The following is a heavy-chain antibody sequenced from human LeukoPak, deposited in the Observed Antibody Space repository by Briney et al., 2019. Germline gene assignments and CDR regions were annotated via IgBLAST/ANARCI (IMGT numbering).Heavy chain of an antibody. Sequence: PSETLSLTCTVSGGSISSCYWSWIRQPPGKGLEWIRYIYYSGSTNYNPSLKSRVTISVDTSKNQFSLKLSSVTAADTAVYYCAREVGSGYTASVLAFDIWGQGTMVTVSS. D-gene: IGHD3-22*01. V-gene: IGHV4-59*01. CDR3: AREVGSGYTASVLAFDI. CDR1: GGSISSCY. CDR2: IYYSGST. J-gene: IGHJ3*02.